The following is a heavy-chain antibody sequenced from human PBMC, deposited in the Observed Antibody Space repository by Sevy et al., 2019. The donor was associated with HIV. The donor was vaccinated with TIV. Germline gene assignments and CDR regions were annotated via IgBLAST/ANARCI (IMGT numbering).Heavy chain of an antibody. V-gene: IGHV3-7*03. J-gene: IGHJ4*02. D-gene: IGHD4-4*01. CDR3: ARAFRREAYTPDY. Sequence: GGSLRLSCAASGFIFSDYWMTWVRQAPGKGLEWMATIRLDGSARYYASSVKGRFTISRDNAKNSLFLQMNSLRVEDTTVYYCARAFRREAYTPDYWGQGSLVTVSS. CDR2: IRLDGSAR. CDR1: GFIFSDYW.